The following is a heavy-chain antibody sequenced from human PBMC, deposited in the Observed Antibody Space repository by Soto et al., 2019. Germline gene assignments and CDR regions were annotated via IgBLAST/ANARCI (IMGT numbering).Heavy chain of an antibody. V-gene: IGHV3-23*01. CDR3: AKGIVYYYDSSGYFAY. CDR2: ISGSGGST. J-gene: IGHJ4*02. CDR1: GFTFRSYA. Sequence: GGSLRLSCAASGFTFRSYAMSWVRQAPGKGLEWVSAISGSGGSTYYADSVKGRFTISRDNSKNTLYLQMNSLRAEYTAVYYCAKGIVYYYDSSGYFAYWGQGTLVTVSS. D-gene: IGHD3-22*01.